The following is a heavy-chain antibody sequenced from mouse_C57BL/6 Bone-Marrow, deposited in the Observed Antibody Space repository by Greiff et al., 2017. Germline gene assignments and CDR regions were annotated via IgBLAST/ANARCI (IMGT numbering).Heavy chain of an antibody. V-gene: IGHV1-76*01. D-gene: IGHD1-1*01. CDR3: ANGDYGSSYDYYAMDY. Sequence: QVQLKQSGAELVRPGASVKLSCKASGYTFTDYYINWVKQRPGQGLEWIARIYPGSGNTYYNEKFKGKATLTAEKSSSTAYMQLSSLTSEDSAVYFCANGDYGSSYDYYAMDYWGQGTSVTVSS. CDR1: GYTFTDYY. CDR2: IYPGSGNT. J-gene: IGHJ4*01.